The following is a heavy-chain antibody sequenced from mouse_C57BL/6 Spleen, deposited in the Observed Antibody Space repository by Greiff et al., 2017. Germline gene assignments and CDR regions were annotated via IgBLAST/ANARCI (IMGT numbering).Heavy chain of an antibody. Sequence: QVQLQQSGAELVRPGTSVKVSCKASGYAFTNYLIEWVKQRPGQGLEWIGVINPGSGGTNYNEKFKGKATLTADKSSSTAYMQLSRLTSEDSAVYFCARKGDYSWGQGTLVTVSA. CDR3: ARKGDYS. CDR2: INPGSGGT. J-gene: IGHJ3*01. V-gene: IGHV1-54*01. CDR1: GYAFTNYL. D-gene: IGHD2-12*01.